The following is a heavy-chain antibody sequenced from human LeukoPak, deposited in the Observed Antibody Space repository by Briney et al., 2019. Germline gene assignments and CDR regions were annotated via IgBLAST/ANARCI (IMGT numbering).Heavy chain of an antibody. D-gene: IGHD6-25*01. CDR1: EFTVSSNY. V-gene: IGHV3-53*01. Sequence: PWGALRLSCAASEFTVSSNYMSWVRQAPGRGLEWVSVIYSGGSTYYADSVKGRFTISRDNSKNTLYLQMNSLRAEDTAVYYCARAGGIAAAGFVDVWGKGTTVTVSS. CDR3: ARAGGIAAAGFVDV. J-gene: IGHJ6*04. CDR2: IYSGGST.